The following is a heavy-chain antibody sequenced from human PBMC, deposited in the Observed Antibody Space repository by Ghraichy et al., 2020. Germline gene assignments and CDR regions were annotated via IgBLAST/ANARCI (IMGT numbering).Heavy chain of an antibody. Sequence: GGSLRLSCAASGFTVSSNYMSWVRQAPGKGLEWVSVIYSGGSTYYADSVKGRFTISRDNSKNTLYLQMNSLRAEDTAVYYCARAIRSSGYYYFDYWGQGTLVTVSS. D-gene: IGHD3-22*01. CDR1: GFTVSSNY. CDR3: ARAIRSSGYYYFDY. V-gene: IGHV3-53*01. CDR2: IYSGGST. J-gene: IGHJ4*02.